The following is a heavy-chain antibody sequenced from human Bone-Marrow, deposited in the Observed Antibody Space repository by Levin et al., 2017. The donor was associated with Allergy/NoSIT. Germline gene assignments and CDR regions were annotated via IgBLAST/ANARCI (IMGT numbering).Heavy chain of an antibody. CDR1: GFAFSNYW. CDR3: ARDPCAYNFGSGSYLDY. D-gene: IGHD3-10*01. J-gene: IGHJ4*02. V-gene: IGHV3-74*01. CDR2: INRGGTST. Sequence: PGGSLRLSCAASGFAFSNYWMHWVRQAPGKGLVWVSRINRGGTSTTYADSVKGRFTISRDNAKNTLYLQMNSLRAEDTAVYYCARDPCAYNFGSGSYLDYWGQGTLVSVSS.